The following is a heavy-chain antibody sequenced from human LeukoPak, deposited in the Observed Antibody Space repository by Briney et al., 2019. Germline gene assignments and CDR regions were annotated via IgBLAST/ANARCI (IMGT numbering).Heavy chain of an antibody. CDR3: ARHVAMVRGVHFDY. CDR2: IYYSGTT. Sequence: ADTLSLTCTVSGGSFTNIVYYWGWIRQPPGKGLEWISSIYYSGTTYYNPSLKSRVTTSVDASKSQFSLKLSSVTAADTAVYYCARHVAMVRGVHFDYWGQGTLVT. CDR1: GGSFTNIVYY. D-gene: IGHD3-10*01. V-gene: IGHV4-39*01. J-gene: IGHJ4*02.